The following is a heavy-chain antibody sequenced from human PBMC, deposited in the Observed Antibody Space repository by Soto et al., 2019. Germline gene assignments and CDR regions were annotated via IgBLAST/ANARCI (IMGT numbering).Heavy chain of an antibody. Sequence: QVQLVQSGAEVKKPGASVKVSCKASGYTFTSYAMHWVRQAPGQRLEWMGWINAGNGNTKYSQKFQGRVTITRDTSASTAYMELSSLRSEDTAVYYCARGYCSSTSCPSSYWYFDLWGRGTLVTVSS. V-gene: IGHV1-3*01. J-gene: IGHJ2*01. CDR3: ARGYCSSTSCPSSYWYFDL. CDR1: GYTFTSYA. CDR2: INAGNGNT. D-gene: IGHD2-2*01.